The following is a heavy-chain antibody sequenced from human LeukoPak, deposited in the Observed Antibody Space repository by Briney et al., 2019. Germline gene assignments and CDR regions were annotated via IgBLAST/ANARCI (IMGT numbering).Heavy chain of an antibody. CDR1: GGSVSSYY. Sequence: SETLSLTCTVSGGSVSSYYWSWIRQPPGKGLEWIGYIYYSGSTIYNPSLKSRVTISLDTSKNQFSLKLSSVTAADTAVYYCARDAPTAYCSGGRCYFDYWGQGTLVTVSS. V-gene: IGHV4-59*02. CDR3: ARDAPTAYCSGGRCYFDY. J-gene: IGHJ4*02. D-gene: IGHD2-15*01. CDR2: IYYSGST.